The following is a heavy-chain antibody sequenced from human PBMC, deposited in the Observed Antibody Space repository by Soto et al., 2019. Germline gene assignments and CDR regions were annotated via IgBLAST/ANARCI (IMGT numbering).Heavy chain of an antibody. J-gene: IGHJ6*02. Sequence: GGSLRLSCASFVFTYISYDMHWVRQVAGKGLEWVSSLGGAGAREYAESVKGRFVISRDNANSLYLQMDSLRAGDTAIYYCTRASFGVGMDLWGQGTPVTVSS. CDR2: LGGAGAR. CDR1: VFTYISYD. CDR3: TRASFGVGMDL. D-gene: IGHD3-10*01. V-gene: IGHV3-13*01.